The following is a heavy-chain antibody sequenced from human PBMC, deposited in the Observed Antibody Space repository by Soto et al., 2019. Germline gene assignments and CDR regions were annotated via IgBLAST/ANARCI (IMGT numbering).Heavy chain of an antibody. V-gene: IGHV4-59*01. J-gene: IGHJ3*02. CDR1: GCSIRSYY. CDR2: IYYSGST. CDR3: ARDGVTNAFDI. D-gene: IGHD3-10*01. Sequence: SETLSLTCTVSGCSIRSYYWSWIRQPPGKGLEWIGYIYYSGSTNYNPSLKSRVTISVDTSKNQFSLKLSSVTAADTAVYYCARDGVTNAFDIWGQGTMVT.